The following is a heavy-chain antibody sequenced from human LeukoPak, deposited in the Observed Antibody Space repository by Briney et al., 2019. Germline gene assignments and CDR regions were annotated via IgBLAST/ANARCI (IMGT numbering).Heavy chain of an antibody. Sequence: ASVKVSCKASGYTFTSYDINWVRQATGQGLEWMGWMNPNSGNTGYAQKFQDRVTMTRNTSISTAYMELSSLRSEDTAVYYCARGRPLAAMVFNWFDPWGQGTLVTVSS. CDR1: GYTFTSYD. V-gene: IGHV1-8*01. D-gene: IGHD5-18*01. J-gene: IGHJ5*02. CDR2: MNPNSGNT. CDR3: ARGRPLAAMVFNWFDP.